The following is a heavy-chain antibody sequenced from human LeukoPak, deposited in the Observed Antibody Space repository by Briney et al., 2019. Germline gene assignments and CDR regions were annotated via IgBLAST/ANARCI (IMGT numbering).Heavy chain of an antibody. Sequence: GGSLRLSCAASGFTVSSNYMSWVRQAPGKGLEWVSVIYSGGSTYYADSVKGRFTISRDNSKNTLYLQMNSLRAEDTAVYYCASHVLRFLQWFSLDYWGQGTLVTVSS. CDR2: IYSGGST. CDR3: ASHVLRFLQWFSLDY. V-gene: IGHV3-66*02. J-gene: IGHJ4*02. D-gene: IGHD3-3*01. CDR1: GFTVSSNY.